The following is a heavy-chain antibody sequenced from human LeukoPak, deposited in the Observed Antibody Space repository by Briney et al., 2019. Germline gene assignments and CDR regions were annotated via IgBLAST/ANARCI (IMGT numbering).Heavy chain of an antibody. D-gene: IGHD3-22*01. Sequence: AGSLRLSCAASGFPFSSHWLSWFRQSPGKALEWVAHISHDGSEKHYVDSVKGRFTISRDNARNSQFLQMNSLRAEDTAVYYCARDRHSSVDYWGQGTLVTVSS. V-gene: IGHV3-7*01. CDR3: ARDRHSSVDY. CDR2: ISHDGSEK. J-gene: IGHJ4*02. CDR1: GFPFSSHW.